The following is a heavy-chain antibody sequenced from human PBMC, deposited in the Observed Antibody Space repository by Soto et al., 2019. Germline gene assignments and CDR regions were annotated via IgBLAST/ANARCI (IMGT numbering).Heavy chain of an antibody. D-gene: IGHD2-21*02. Sequence: QVQVQQWGAGLLKPSETLSLTCAVYGESFSGNYWHWIRQPPGKGLEWIGEINHSGSTIYNPSLKSRVTISLDTSNNPFSLKLSSVTAADTAVYFCGRGRFGGDCRGEYWGQGTLVAVSS. V-gene: IGHV4-34*01. CDR1: GESFSGNY. CDR3: GRGRFGGDCRGEY. J-gene: IGHJ4*02. CDR2: INHSGST.